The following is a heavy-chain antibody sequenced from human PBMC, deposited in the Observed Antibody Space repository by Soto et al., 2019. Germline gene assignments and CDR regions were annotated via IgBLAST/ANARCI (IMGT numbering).Heavy chain of an antibody. CDR2: IWYDGSNK. Sequence: QVQLVESGGGVVQPGRSLRLSCAASGFTFSSYGMHWVRQAPGKGLEWVAVIWYDGSNKYYADSVKGRFTISRDNSKNTLYRQMNSVRAEDTAVYYCARDERITIFGVVIPHFDYWGQGTLVTVSS. V-gene: IGHV3-33*01. D-gene: IGHD3-3*01. CDR3: ARDERITIFGVVIPHFDY. J-gene: IGHJ4*02. CDR1: GFTFSSYG.